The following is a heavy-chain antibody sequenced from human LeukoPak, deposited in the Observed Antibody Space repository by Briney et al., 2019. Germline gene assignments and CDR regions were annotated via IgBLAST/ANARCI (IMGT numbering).Heavy chain of an antibody. CDR3: ARDCVVLGYYDSSGYWDY. Sequence: ASVKVSCKASGYTFTSYGISWVRQAPGQGLEWMGWISAYNGNTNYAQKLQGRVTMTTDTSTSTAYMELRSLRSDDTAVYYCARDCVVLGYYDSSGYWDYWGQGTLVTVSS. J-gene: IGHJ4*02. V-gene: IGHV1-18*01. CDR2: ISAYNGNT. CDR1: GYTFTSYG. D-gene: IGHD3-22*01.